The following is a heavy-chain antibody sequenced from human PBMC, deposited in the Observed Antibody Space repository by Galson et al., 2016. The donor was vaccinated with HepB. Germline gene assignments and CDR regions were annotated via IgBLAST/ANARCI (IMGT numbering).Heavy chain of an antibody. CDR1: GGSISSGNYY. CDR2: ISYSGST. D-gene: IGHD3-10*01. V-gene: IGHV4-31*03. Sequence: TLSLTCTVSGGSISSGNYYWSWIRQHPGKGLEWIGYISYSGSTYYNPSLKSRVTISVDTSKNRISLKLTSVTAADTAVYYCARDQGEGSGGGYYYLYYGMDVWGQGTTVTVSS. CDR3: ARDQGEGSGGGYYYLYYGMDV. J-gene: IGHJ6*02.